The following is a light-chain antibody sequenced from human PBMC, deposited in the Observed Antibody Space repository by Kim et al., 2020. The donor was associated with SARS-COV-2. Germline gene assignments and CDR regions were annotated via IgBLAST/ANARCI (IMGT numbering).Light chain of an antibody. Sequence: DIVMTQSPATLSVSPGERATLSCRASHSVAGKLAWYQQKPGQAPRLLIYGASVRATGIPAMFSGSGSGTEFTLTISSLQSEDFAVYYCQEYNNWPALSFGGGTKVDIK. CDR3: QEYNNWPALS. CDR1: HSVAGK. CDR2: GAS. V-gene: IGKV3D-15*01. J-gene: IGKJ4*01.